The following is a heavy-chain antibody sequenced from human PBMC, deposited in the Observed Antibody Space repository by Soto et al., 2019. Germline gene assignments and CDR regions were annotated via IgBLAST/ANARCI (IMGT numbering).Heavy chain of an antibody. J-gene: IGHJ6*02. D-gene: IGHD3-10*01. V-gene: IGHV3-7*04. CDR1: GFTFTIYS. CDR2: IKQDESEK. CDR3: ARGRFYASGKSWYFGLDV. Sequence: GGSLRLSCAVSGFTFTIYSMNWVRQAPGKGLEWVANIKQDESEKNYVDSVKGRFTISRDNAKNSLYLQMSSLRVEDTAVYYCARGRFYASGKSWYFGLDVWGQGTTVTVSS.